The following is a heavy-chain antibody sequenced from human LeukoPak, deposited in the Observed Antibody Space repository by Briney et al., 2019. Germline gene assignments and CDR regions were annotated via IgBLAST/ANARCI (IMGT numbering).Heavy chain of an antibody. D-gene: IGHD2-15*01. CDR1: GFTFSSYG. CDR3: AKDGGRWAFDI. CDR2: IWYDGSNK. J-gene: IGHJ3*02. V-gene: IGHV3-33*06. Sequence: PGGSLRLSCAASGFTFSSYGMHWVRQAPGKGLEWVAVIWYDGSNKYYADSVKGRFTISRDNSKNTLYLQMNSLRAEDTAVYYCAKDGGRWAFDIWGQGKMVTVSS.